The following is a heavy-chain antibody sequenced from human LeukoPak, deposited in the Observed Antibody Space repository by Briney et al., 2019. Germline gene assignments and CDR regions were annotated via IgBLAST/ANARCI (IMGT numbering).Heavy chain of an antibody. CDR1: GYSISNGYN. D-gene: IGHD4-11*01. CDR2: ISHTGST. V-gene: IGHV4-38-2*02. J-gene: IGHJ5*02. Sequence: SETLSLACTVSGYSISNGYNWGWVRQPPGKGLECIGSISHTGSTYYNPSLESRVTISLDTSNNQFSLELSSVTAADTAVYYCARTYINFSNYFDPWGQGSLVTVSS. CDR3: ARTYINFSNYFDP.